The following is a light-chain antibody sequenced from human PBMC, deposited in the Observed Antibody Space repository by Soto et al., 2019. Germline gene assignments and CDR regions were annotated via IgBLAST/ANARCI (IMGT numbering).Light chain of an antibody. V-gene: IGLV2-11*01. CDR2: DVS. Sequence: QSALTQPRSVSGSPGQSVTISCTGTSSDVGGYNYVSWYQQHPGKAPKLMIYDVSERPSGIPDRFSGSKSGNTASLTISGLQTEDEADYYCSSYTRSNTGVFGGGTQLTVL. CDR3: SSYTRSNTGV. CDR1: SSDVGGYNY. J-gene: IGLJ3*02.